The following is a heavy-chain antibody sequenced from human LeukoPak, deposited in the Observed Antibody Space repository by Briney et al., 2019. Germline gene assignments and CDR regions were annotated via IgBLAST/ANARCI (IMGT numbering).Heavy chain of an antibody. V-gene: IGHV3-9*01. CDR3: AKAAADWYFDV. Sequence: GGSLRLSCVASGFNLNDYAMHWVRQAPGKGLEWVSGISWNSGTKDYADSVKGRFIISRDYAQRSLFLQMNSLATEDTAFYYCAKAAADWYFDVWGRGTLVTVSS. CDR2: ISWNSGTK. J-gene: IGHJ2*01. D-gene: IGHD6-25*01. CDR1: GFNLNDYA.